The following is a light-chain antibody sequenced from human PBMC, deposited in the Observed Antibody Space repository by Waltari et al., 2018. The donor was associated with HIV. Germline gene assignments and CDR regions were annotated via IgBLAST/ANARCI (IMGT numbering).Light chain of an antibody. J-gene: IGLJ1*01. CDR1: SSDVASYNL. Sequence: QSALPQPASVSGSPGQSITISRTGTSSDVASYNLVSWYHPHPGQAPKVMIYAVTKRPSGFSDRFSGSKSGNTASLTISGLQAEDEADYYCCSYAGTSTYVFGTGTKVTVL. V-gene: IGLV2-23*02. CDR3: CSYAGTSTYV. CDR2: AVT.